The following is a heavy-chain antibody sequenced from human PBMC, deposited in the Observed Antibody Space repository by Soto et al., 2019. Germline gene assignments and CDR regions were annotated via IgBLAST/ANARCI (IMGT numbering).Heavy chain of an antibody. CDR3: ARGLDIVVVVAATGRDRYYYYGMDV. J-gene: IGHJ6*02. D-gene: IGHD2-15*01. V-gene: IGHV1-69*01. CDR2: IIPIFGTA. Sequence: QVQLVQSGAEVKKPGSSVKVSCKASGGTFSSYAISWVRQAPGQGLEWMGGIIPIFGTANYAQKFQGRVTITADASTSTAYMELSSLRSEDTAVYYCARGLDIVVVVAATGRDRYYYYGMDVWGQGTTVTVSS. CDR1: GGTFSSYA.